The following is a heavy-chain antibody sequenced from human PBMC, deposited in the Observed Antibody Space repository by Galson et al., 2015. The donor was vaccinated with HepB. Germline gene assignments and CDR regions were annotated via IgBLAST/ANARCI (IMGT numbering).Heavy chain of an antibody. J-gene: IGHJ3*02. CDR3: ATDGLGYYYDSSGYPPPVWAFDI. D-gene: IGHD3-22*01. Sequence: SVKVSCKVSGYTLTELSMHWVRQAPGKGLEWMGGFDPEDGETIYAQKFQGRVTMTEDTSTDTAYMELSSLRSEDTAVYYCATDGLGYYYDSSGYPPPVWAFDIWGQGTMVTVSS. V-gene: IGHV1-24*01. CDR1: GYTLTELS. CDR2: FDPEDGET.